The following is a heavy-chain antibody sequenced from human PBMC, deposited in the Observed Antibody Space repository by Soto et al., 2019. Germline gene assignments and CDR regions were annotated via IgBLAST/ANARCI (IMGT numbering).Heavy chain of an antibody. J-gene: IGHJ6*02. D-gene: IGHD2-2*03. CDR3: ARLNGYCVSTNCHGYYGMDV. V-gene: IGHV4-39*02. Sequence: QLQLQESGPGLVKPSETLSLTGTVSGGSVSSNNYSWGWIRQSPGKGLEWIGTIYSTENTYYNPSLLSRATISVDTTKNDFPLRLSSVPAADTAVYYCARLNGYCVSTNCHGYYGMDVWGPGTTATVSS. CDR2: IYSTENT. CDR1: GGSVSSNNYS.